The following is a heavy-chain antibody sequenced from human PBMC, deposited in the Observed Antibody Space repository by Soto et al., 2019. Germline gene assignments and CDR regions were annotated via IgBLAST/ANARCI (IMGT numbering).Heavy chain of an antibody. Sequence: QVQLVQSGAEEKKPGASVKVSCKASGYTFTNYATHWVRQAPGQRLEWMGWINAGNGNTKYSQKFQGRVTITRDTSASTAYMELRSLRSEDTAVYDCGSVSGYYLPDYWGQGTLVTVSS. J-gene: IGHJ4*02. CDR1: GYTFTNYA. V-gene: IGHV1-3*05. CDR3: GSVSGYYLPDY. D-gene: IGHD5-12*01. CDR2: INAGNGNT.